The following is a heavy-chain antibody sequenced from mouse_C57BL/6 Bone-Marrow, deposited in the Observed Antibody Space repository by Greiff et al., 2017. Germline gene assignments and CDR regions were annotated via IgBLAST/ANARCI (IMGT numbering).Heavy chain of an antibody. J-gene: IGHJ3*01. CDR3: AREGGNWAFAY. Sequence: QVQLQQPGAELVKPGASVKLSCKASGYTFTSYWMHWVKQRPGRGLEWIGRIAPNSGGTKYNEKFKSKATLTVDKPSSTAYMQLSRLTSEDSAVYYCAREGGNWAFAYWGQGTLVTVSA. V-gene: IGHV1-72*01. D-gene: IGHD4-1*01. CDR1: GYTFTSYW. CDR2: IAPNSGGT.